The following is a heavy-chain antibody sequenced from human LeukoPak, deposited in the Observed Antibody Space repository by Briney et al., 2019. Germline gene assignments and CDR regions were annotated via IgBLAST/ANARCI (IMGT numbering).Heavy chain of an antibody. CDR1: GFTFSNYG. CDR2: ITSRGGST. D-gene: IGHD3-16*01. Sequence: GGSLRLSCAVSGFTFSNYGMNWVRQAPGKGLEWVSGITSRGGSTYYADSVKGRFTISRDNAKNTLYLQMNSLRAEDTAVYYCARVRWGGLYYFDYWGQGTLVTVSS. CDR3: ARVRWGGLYYFDY. V-gene: IGHV3-23*01. J-gene: IGHJ4*02.